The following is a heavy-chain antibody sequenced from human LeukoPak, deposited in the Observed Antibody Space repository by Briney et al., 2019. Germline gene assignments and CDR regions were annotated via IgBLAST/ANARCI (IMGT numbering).Heavy chain of an antibody. CDR1: GFTFGSYA. D-gene: IGHD6-13*01. Sequence: GGSLRLSCAASGFTFGSYAMHWVRQAPGKGLEWVAVISYDGSNKYYADSVKGRFTISRDNSKNTLYLQMNSLRAEDTAVYYCARELVRIAAAGLGYWGQGTLVTVSS. CDR2: ISYDGSNK. V-gene: IGHV3-30-3*01. CDR3: ARELVRIAAAGLGY. J-gene: IGHJ4*02.